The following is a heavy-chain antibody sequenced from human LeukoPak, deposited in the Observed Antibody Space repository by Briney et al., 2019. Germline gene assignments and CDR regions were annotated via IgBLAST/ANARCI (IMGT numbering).Heavy chain of an antibody. CDR2: INPYSGDT. D-gene: IGHD5-12*01. Sequence: ASVKVSCKASGYSFIGYYIHWLRQAPGQGLEWMGWINPYSGDTNYARKFQGRVTLTRDTSISTAYMELIRLRSDDTAVYYCARDASGYDPWGQGTLVTVSS. J-gene: IGHJ5*02. CDR1: GYSFIGYY. V-gene: IGHV1-2*02. CDR3: ARDASGYDP.